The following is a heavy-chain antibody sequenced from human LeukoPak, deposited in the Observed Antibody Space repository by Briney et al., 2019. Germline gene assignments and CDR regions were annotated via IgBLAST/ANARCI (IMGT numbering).Heavy chain of an antibody. V-gene: IGHV3-20*04. D-gene: IGHD3-9*01. CDR2: INWNGGST. CDR1: GFTFDDYG. Sequence: PGGSLRPSCAASGFTFDDYGMSWVRQAPGKGLEWVSGINWNGGSTGYADSVKGRFTISRDNAKNFLYLQMNSLRAEDTALYYCARARTYDILTGSFDYWGQGTLVTVSS. J-gene: IGHJ4*02. CDR3: ARARTYDILTGSFDY.